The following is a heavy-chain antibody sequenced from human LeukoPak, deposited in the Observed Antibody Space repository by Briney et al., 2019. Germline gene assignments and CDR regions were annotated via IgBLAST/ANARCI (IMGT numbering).Heavy chain of an antibody. Sequence: PSETLSLTCTVSGGSISSYYWSWIRQPAGKGLEWIGRIYTSGSTNYNPSLKSRVTMSVDTSKNQFSLKLSSVTAADTAVYYCASDKYDILTGYEYFDYWGQGTLVTVSS. CDR2: IYTSGST. CDR1: GGSISSYY. CDR3: ASDKYDILTGYEYFDY. V-gene: IGHV4-4*07. D-gene: IGHD3-9*01. J-gene: IGHJ4*02.